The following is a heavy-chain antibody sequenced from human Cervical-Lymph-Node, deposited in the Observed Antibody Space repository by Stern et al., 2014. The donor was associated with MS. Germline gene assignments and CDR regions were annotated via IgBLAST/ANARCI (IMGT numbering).Heavy chain of an antibody. CDR1: GGTFSSYA. J-gene: IGHJ3*02. D-gene: IGHD3-22*01. V-gene: IGHV1-69*01. Sequence: QMQLVQSGAEVKKPGSSVKVSCKASGGTFSSYAISWVRQAPGRGLEWMGEIIPIFGTTKYSQKFQGRVTIIADGYTTTAYMELSSLRSEDTAVYYCARRDYYDSTGYYGDAFDIWGQGTMVTVSS. CDR2: IIPIFGTT. CDR3: ARRDYYDSTGYYGDAFDI.